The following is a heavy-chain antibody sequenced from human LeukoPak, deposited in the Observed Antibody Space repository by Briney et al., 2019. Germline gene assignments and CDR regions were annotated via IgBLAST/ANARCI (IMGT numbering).Heavy chain of an antibody. V-gene: IGHV5-51*01. D-gene: IGHD6-13*01. CDR1: GYSLTSYW. J-gene: IGHJ4*02. Sequence: GESLKISCKGSGYSLTSYWIGWVRQMPGKGLEWMGIIYPGYSDTRYSPSFQGQVTFSVDTSTSTVYLQWSSLKASDTAIYYCARFALSSSLDYWGQGTLVTVSP. CDR2: IYPGYSDT. CDR3: ARFALSSSLDY.